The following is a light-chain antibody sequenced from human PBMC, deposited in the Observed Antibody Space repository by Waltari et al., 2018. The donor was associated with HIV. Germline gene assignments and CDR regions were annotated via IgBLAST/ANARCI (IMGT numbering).Light chain of an antibody. V-gene: IGLV1-47*01. CDR2: SND. Sequence: QSVLTQPPSASGTPGPRVTISCSGGSPNIGRYNVSWYQHFPATAPKLLIFSNDQRPSGVHDRFSGSKSGTSASLAIIGLRFEDEADYFCEAWDDSLSGPVFGGGTKLTVL. CDR3: EAWDDSLSGPV. J-gene: IGLJ3*02. CDR1: SPNIGRYN.